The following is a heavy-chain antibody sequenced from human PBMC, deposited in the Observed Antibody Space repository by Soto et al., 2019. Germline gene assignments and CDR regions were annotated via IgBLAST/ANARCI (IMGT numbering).Heavy chain of an antibody. CDR1: GGSFSGYY. CDR2: INHSGST. Sequence: SETLSLTCAVYGGSFSGYYWSWIRQPPGKGLEWIGEINHSGSTNYNPSLKSRVTISVDTSKNQFSLKLSSVTAADTAVYYCARGGWGVPDDHFRYLDLWGRGTLVTVSS. V-gene: IGHV4-34*01. CDR3: ARGGWGVPDDHFRYLDL. D-gene: IGHD2-2*01. J-gene: IGHJ2*01.